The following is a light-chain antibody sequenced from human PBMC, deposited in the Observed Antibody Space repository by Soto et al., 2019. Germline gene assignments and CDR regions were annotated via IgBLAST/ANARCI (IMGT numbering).Light chain of an antibody. CDR1: SSDVGGYNY. CDR3: SSYTSSSTLV. Sequence: VLTQPASVSGSPGQSITISCTGTSSDVGGYNYVSWYQQHPGKAPKLMIYEVSNRPSGVSNRFSGSKSGNTASLTISGLQAEGEADYYCSSYTSSSTLVFGTGTKVTVL. CDR2: EVS. J-gene: IGLJ1*01. V-gene: IGLV2-14*01.